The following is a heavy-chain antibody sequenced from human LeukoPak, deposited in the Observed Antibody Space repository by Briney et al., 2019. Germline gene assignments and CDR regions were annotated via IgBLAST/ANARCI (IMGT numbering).Heavy chain of an antibody. J-gene: IGHJ4*02. D-gene: IGHD6-19*01. CDR3: AREGIAVAGTHRNFDY. CDR2: IYYSGST. Sequence: PSETLSLTCTVSGGSLSSSSYYWGWIRQPPGKGLEWIGYIYYSGSTNYNPSLKSRVTISVDTSKNQFSLKLSSVTAADTAVYYCAREGIAVAGTHRNFDYWGQGTLVTVSS. CDR1: GGSLSSSSYY. V-gene: IGHV4-61*01.